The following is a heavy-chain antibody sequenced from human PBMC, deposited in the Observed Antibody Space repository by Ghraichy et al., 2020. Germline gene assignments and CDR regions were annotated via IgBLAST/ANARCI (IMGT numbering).Heavy chain of an antibody. CDR2: INPSGGST. CDR3: ARAYDFWSGYYDNWFDP. Sequence: ASVKVSCKASGYTFTSYYMHWVRQAPGQGLEWMGIINPSGGSTSYAQKFQGRVTMTRDTSTSTVYMELSSLRSEDTAVYYCARAYDFWSGYYDNWFDPWGQGTLVTVSS. CDR1: GYTFTSYY. V-gene: IGHV1-46*01. D-gene: IGHD3-3*01. J-gene: IGHJ5*02.